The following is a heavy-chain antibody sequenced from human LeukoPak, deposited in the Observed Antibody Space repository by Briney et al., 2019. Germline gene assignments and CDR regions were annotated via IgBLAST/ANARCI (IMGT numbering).Heavy chain of an antibody. V-gene: IGHV3-23*01. Sequence: GGSLRLSCAASGFTFSSYEMNWVRQAPGKGLEWVSAISGSGGSTYYADSVKGRFTISRDNSKNTLYLQMNSLRAEDTAVYYCAKVGGQQLESSPVDYWGQGTLVTVSS. CDR1: GFTFSSYE. D-gene: IGHD6-13*01. CDR2: ISGSGGST. J-gene: IGHJ4*02. CDR3: AKVGGQQLESSPVDY.